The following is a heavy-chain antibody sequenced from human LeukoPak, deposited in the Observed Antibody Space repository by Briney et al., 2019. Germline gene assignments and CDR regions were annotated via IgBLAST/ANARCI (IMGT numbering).Heavy chain of an antibody. Sequence: SETLSLTCTVSGYSISSGYYWGWIRQPPGKGLEWIGSIYHSGSTNYNPSLKSRVTISVDTSKNQFSLKLSSVTAADTAVYYCARQGRRGYSYGPFDYWGQGTLVTVSS. CDR2: IYHSGST. D-gene: IGHD5-18*01. CDR3: ARQGRRGYSYGPFDY. CDR1: GYSISSGYY. V-gene: IGHV4-38-2*02. J-gene: IGHJ4*02.